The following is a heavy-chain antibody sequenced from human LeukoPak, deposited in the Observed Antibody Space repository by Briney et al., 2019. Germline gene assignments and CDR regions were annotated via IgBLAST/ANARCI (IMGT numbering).Heavy chain of an antibody. Sequence: ASVKVSCKASGYTFTSFDIHWVRQAPGQGLEWMGWINPNSGGTNYAQKFQGRVTMTRDTSISTAYMELSRLRSDDTAVYYCARTERSGIAAAGTKKFDYWGQGTLVTVSS. D-gene: IGHD6-13*01. CDR1: GYTFTSFD. J-gene: IGHJ4*02. CDR2: INPNSGGT. V-gene: IGHV1-2*02. CDR3: ARTERSGIAAAGTKKFDY.